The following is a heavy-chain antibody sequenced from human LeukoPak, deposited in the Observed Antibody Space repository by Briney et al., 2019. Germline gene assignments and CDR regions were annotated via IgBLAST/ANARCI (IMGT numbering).Heavy chain of an antibody. CDR3: AKDGAVAGTSAYYYYYGMDV. J-gene: IGHJ6*02. D-gene: IGHD6-19*01. Sequence: PGGSLRLSCAASGFTFSSYAMSWVRQAPGKGLEWVSAISGSGGSTYYADSVKGRFTISRDNSKNTLYLQMNSLRAEDTAVYYCAKDGAVAGTSAYYYYYGMDVWGQGTTVTVSS. CDR1: GFTFSSYA. CDR2: ISGSGGST. V-gene: IGHV3-23*01.